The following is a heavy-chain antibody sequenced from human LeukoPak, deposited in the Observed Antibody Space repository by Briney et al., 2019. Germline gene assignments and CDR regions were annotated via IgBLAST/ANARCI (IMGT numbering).Heavy chain of an antibody. J-gene: IGHJ4*02. CDR2: INHSGST. D-gene: IGHD2-2*01. CDR3: ARGNVVVPAAMDLHPVVDY. CDR1: GGSFSGYY. V-gene: IGHV4-34*01. Sequence: SETLSLTCAASGGSFSGYYWSWIRQPPGKGLEWIGEINHSGSTNYNPSLKSRVTISVDTSKNQFSLKLSSVTAADTAVYYCARGNVVVPAAMDLHPVVDYWGQGTLVTVSS.